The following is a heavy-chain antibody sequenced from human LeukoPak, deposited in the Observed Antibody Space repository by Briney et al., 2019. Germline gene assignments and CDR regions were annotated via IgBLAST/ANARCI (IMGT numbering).Heavy chain of an antibody. D-gene: IGHD1-26*01. CDR1: GYTFTSYG. V-gene: IGHV1-18*01. CDR2: ISAYNGNT. J-gene: IGHJ4*02. CDR3: ASLKSIVGDTDY. Sequence: ASVKVSCKASGYTFTSYGISWVRQAPGQGLEWMGWISAYNGNTNYAQKLQGRVTMTRNTSISTAYMELSRLRSDDTAVYYCASLKSIVGDTDYWGQGTLVTVSS.